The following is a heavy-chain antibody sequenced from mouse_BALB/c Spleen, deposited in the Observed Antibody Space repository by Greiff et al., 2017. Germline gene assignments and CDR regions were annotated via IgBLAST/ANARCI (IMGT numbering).Heavy chain of an antibody. J-gene: IGHJ2*01. D-gene: IGHD2-1*01. Sequence: EVKLVESGGGLVKPGGSLKLSCAASGFTFSSYAMSWVRQTPEKRLEWVASISSGGSTYYPDSVKGRFTISRDNARNILYLQMSSLRSEDTAMYYCARGRYGNYPYYFDYWGQGTTLTVSS. CDR3: ARGRYGNYPYYFDY. V-gene: IGHV5-6-5*01. CDR1: GFTFSSYA. CDR2: ISSGGST.